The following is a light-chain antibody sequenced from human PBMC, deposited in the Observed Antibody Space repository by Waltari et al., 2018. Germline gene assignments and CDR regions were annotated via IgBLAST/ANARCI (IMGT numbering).Light chain of an antibody. CDR3: QTGGHGTWV. Sequence: QLVLPQSPSASASLGASVRLTCTLSIGHSSNVIAWHQQQPEKGPRYLMRVNSDGSHSKGDEIPDRFSGSSSGAERYLTISSLQSEDEADYYCQTGGHGTWVFGGGTKLTVL. CDR2: VNSDGSH. CDR1: IGHSSNV. J-gene: IGLJ3*02. V-gene: IGLV4-69*01.